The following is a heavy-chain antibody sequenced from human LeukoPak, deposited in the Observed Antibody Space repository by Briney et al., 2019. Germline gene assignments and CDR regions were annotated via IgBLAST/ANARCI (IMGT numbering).Heavy chain of an antibody. CDR3: ARAYSYYYHSSGYYAPKYFQH. Sequence: SETLSLTCTVSGGSISSGGYYWSWIRQHPGKGLEWIGYIYYSGSPYYNPSLKSRLTISVDTSKNQFSLQLTSVTAADTAVYYSARAYSYYYHSSGYYAPKYFQHWGQGTLVTVSS. D-gene: IGHD3-22*01. CDR2: IYYSGSP. J-gene: IGHJ1*01. V-gene: IGHV4-31*03. CDR1: GGSISSGGYY.